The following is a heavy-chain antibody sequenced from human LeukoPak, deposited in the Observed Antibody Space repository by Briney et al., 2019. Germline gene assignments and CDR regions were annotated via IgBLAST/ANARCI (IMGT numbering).Heavy chain of an antibody. D-gene: IGHD3-9*01. CDR3: ARDCCYDILTAGAFDI. V-gene: IGHV3-23*01. CDR1: GFTFSSYG. Sequence: GGSLRLSCAASGFTFSSYGMSWVRQAPGKGLEWVSAISGSGGSTYYADSVKGRFTISRDNSKDTLYLRMNSLRAEDTAVYYCARDCCYDILTAGAFDIWGQGTMVTVSS. CDR2: ISGSGGST. J-gene: IGHJ3*02.